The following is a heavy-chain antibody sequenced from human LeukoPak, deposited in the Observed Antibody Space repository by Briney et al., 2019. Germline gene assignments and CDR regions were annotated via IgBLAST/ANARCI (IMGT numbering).Heavy chain of an antibody. Sequence: SSETLSLTFTVSGGSISSSSYYWGWIRQPPGKGLEWIGSIYYSGSTYYNPSLKSRVTISVDTSKNQFSLKLSSVTAADTAVYYCARQNVDCSSTSCYTPDYWGQGTLVTVSS. CDR1: GGSISSSSYY. CDR3: ARQNVDCSSTSCYTPDY. D-gene: IGHD2-2*02. J-gene: IGHJ4*02. CDR2: IYYSGST. V-gene: IGHV4-39*01.